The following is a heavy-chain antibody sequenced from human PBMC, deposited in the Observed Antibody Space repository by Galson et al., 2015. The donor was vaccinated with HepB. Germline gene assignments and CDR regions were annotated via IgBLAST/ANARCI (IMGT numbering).Heavy chain of an antibody. D-gene: IGHD2-2*01. CDR1: GFTFSSYG. CDR3: ARAGYQDAFDI. CDR2: IWYDGSNK. Sequence: SLRLSCAASGFTFSSYGMHWVRQAPGKGLGWVAVIWYDGSNKYYADSVKGRFTISRDNSKNTLYLQMNSLRAEDTAVYYCARAGYQDAFDIWGQGTMVTVSS. J-gene: IGHJ3*02. V-gene: IGHV3-33*01.